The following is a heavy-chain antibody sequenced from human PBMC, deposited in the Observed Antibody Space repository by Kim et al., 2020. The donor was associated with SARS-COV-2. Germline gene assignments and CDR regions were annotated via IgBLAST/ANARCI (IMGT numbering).Heavy chain of an antibody. Sequence: SETLSLTCTVSGDSISSYYWSWIRQLPGKGLEWIGYIFHSGSTNYNPSLKSRVTILWDTSRNQFSLNLTSVSDADTAVYYCARSAGRASWHQFDDWGQ. V-gene: IGHV4-59*01. CDR2: IFHSGST. CDR3: ARSAGRASWHQFDD. CDR1: GDSISSYY. D-gene: IGHD2-2*01. J-gene: IGHJ5*02.